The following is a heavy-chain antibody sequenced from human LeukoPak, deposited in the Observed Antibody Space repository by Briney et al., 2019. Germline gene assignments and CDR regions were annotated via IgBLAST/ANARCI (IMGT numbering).Heavy chain of an antibody. J-gene: IGHJ4*02. CDR2: ISGSGGSP. V-gene: IGHV3-23*01. CDR1: GFTFSSYE. CDR3: ARRYYDFWSGYYYFDY. D-gene: IGHD3-3*01. Sequence: GGSLRLSCAASGFTFSSYEMNWVRQAPGKGLEWVSTISGSGGSPYYADSVKGRFTISRDNSKNTLYLQMNSLRAEDTAVYYCARRYYDFWSGYYYFDYWGQGTLVTVSS.